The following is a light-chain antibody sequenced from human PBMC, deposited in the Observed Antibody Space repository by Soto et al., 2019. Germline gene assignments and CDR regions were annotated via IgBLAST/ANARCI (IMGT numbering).Light chain of an antibody. V-gene: IGLV1-40*01. CDR3: NSYTNSSAVV. Sequence: QSVLTQPPSVSGAPGQRVTISCTGSSSNIGAGYDVHWYQQHPGNAPKLLVYEVTNRPSGVSDRFSGSKSGNTASLTISGLQAEDEADYYCNSYTNSSAVVFGGGTKVTV. CDR2: EVT. J-gene: IGLJ2*01. CDR1: SSNIGAGYD.